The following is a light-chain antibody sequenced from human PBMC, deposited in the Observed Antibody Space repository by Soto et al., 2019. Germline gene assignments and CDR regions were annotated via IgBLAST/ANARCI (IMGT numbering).Light chain of an antibody. J-gene: IGLJ2*01. CDR1: NSNIGSRT. CDR3: AAWDGSLNAVV. V-gene: IGLV1-44*01. Sequence: QSVLTQPPSASGSPGLRVTISCSGSNSNIGSRTVTWYQQLPGTAPKLLIFSNNQRPSGVPDRFSGSKSGTSASLAISGLQSGDEADYYCAAWDGSLNAVVFGGGTK. CDR2: SNN.